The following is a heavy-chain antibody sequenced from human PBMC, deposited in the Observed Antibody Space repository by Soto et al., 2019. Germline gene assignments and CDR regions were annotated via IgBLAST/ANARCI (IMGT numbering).Heavy chain of an antibody. Sequence: GDRFASDSRQWVRQDTGQRLEWMGWINAGNGNTKYSQKFQGRVTITRDTSASTAYMELRSLRSDDTAVYYCARWTPPLHYYYSGMAVRGQRTTV. CDR3: ARWTPPLHYYYSGMAV. J-gene: IGHJ6*02. CDR2: INAGNGNT. CDR1: GDRFASDS. V-gene: IGHV1-3*01.